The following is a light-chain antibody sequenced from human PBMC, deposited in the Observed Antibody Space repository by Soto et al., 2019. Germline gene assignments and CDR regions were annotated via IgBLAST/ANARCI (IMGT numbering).Light chain of an antibody. CDR2: EVS. V-gene: IGLV2-14*01. Sequence: QSVLTQPASVSGSPGQSITISCTGTSSDVGGYNYVSWYQQHPGKAPKLMIYEVSDRPSGVSNRFSGSKSGNTASLTISGLQAEDKADYYCSSYTSSSTLYVVFGGGTKVTVL. CDR1: SSDVGGYNY. CDR3: SSYTSSSTLYVV. J-gene: IGLJ2*01.